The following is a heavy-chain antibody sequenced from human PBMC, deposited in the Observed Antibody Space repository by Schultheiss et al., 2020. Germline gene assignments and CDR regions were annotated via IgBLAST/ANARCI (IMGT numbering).Heavy chain of an antibody. CDR2: IWYDGSNK. D-gene: IGHD6-6*01. CDR3: ARRIAAHAYYYYYGMDV. Sequence: GGSLRLSCAASGFTFSSYGMHWVRQAPGKGLEWVAVIWYDGSNKYYADSVKGRFTISRDNSKNTLYLQMNSLRAEDTAVYYCARRIAAHAYYYYYGMDVWGQGTT. CDR1: GFTFSSYG. V-gene: IGHV3-33*01. J-gene: IGHJ6*02.